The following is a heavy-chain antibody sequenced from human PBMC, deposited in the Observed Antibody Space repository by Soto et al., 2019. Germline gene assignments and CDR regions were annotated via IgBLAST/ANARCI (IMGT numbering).Heavy chain of an antibody. V-gene: IGHV1-69*01. J-gene: IGHJ6*02. CDR3: ARVVILVPTASTHYYYHMDV. Sequence: QVQLVQSGAEVRKPGSSVTVSCKASGGTFSNYAISWVPQAPGQGLEWMGGIIPIVGTGSYAQKFQGRVTITADEPTTTAYMELSSLRFEDTAVYYCARVVILVPTASTHYYYHMDVWGPGTTVTVSS. D-gene: IGHD2-2*01. CDR2: IIPIVGTG. CDR1: GGTFSNYA.